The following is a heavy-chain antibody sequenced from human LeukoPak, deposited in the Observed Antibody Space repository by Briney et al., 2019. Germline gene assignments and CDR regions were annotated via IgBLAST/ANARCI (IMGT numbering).Heavy chain of an antibody. V-gene: IGHV4-39*07. Sequence: PSETLSLTCTVSGGSISSSSYYWGWIRQPPGKGLEWIGSIYYSGSTYYNPSLKSRVTISVGTSKNQFSLKLSSVTAADTAVYYCAREGTGYYGSGLANWFDPWGQGTLVTVSS. J-gene: IGHJ5*02. CDR1: GGSISSSSYY. CDR2: IYYSGST. CDR3: AREGTGYYGSGLANWFDP. D-gene: IGHD3-10*01.